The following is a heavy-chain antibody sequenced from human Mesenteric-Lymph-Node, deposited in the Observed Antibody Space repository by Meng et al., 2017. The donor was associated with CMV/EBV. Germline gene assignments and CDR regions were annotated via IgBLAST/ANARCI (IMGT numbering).Heavy chain of an antibody. V-gene: IGHV3-15*01. CDR2: IKSKTEGGTT. CDR3: TLYDYNVPFDY. Sequence: GESLKISCAASGFTFFNGRMNWVRQAPGKGLEWVGRIKSKTEGGTTDYAAPVKGRLTISRDDSQNTLYLQMNSLKTEDTAVYYCTLYDYNVPFDYWGQGTLVTVSS. D-gene: IGHD5-24*01. J-gene: IGHJ4*02. CDR1: GFTFFNGR.